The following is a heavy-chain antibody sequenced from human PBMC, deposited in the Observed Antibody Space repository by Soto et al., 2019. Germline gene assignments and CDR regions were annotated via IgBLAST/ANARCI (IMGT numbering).Heavy chain of an antibody. CDR1: GGSISSYY. D-gene: IGHD3-10*01. CDR2: IYYSGST. Sequence: SETLSLTCTVSGGSISSYYWSWIRQPPGKGLEWIGYIYYSGSTNYNPSLKSRVTISVDTSKNQFSLKLSSVTAADTAVYYCARVTGLWFGELFHHYYYYGMDVWGQGTTVTSP. V-gene: IGHV4-59*12. J-gene: IGHJ6*02. CDR3: ARVTGLWFGELFHHYYYYGMDV.